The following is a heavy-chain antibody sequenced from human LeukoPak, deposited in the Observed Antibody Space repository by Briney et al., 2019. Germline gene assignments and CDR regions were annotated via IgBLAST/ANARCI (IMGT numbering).Heavy chain of an antibody. CDR2: ISAYNGNT. CDR3: ARVEGFGQPPIYYYYMDV. D-gene: IGHD3-10*01. CDR1: GYTFTSYG. Sequence: ASVKVSCKASGYTFTSYGISWVRQAPGQGLEWMGWISAYNGNTNYAQKLQGRVTMTTDTSTSTAYMELRSLRSDDTAVYYSARVEGFGQPPIYYYYMDVWGKGTTVTVSS. J-gene: IGHJ6*03. V-gene: IGHV1-18*01.